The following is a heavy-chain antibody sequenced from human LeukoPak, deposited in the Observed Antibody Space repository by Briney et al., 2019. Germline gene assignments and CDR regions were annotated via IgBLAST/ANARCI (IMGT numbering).Heavy chain of an antibody. D-gene: IGHD3-16*01. Sequence: GGSLRLSCAASGLIFSSYGMHWVRQAPGEGLEWVAYIRHDESKTFYADSVKGRFTVSRDNSKNTLYLQMHSLRAEDTALYYCAKPVIPSAYQGTYYMDVWGKGTTVTVSS. CDR3: AKPVIPSAYQGTYYMDV. J-gene: IGHJ6*03. V-gene: IGHV3-30*02. CDR2: IRHDESKT. CDR1: GLIFSSYG.